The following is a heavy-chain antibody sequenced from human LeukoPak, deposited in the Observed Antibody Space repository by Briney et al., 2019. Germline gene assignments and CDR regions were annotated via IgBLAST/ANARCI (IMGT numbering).Heavy chain of an antibody. CDR1: GGSINNGGYY. D-gene: IGHD3-22*01. V-gene: IGHV4-61*08. CDR3: ARHAYDSSGYYPCFDY. CDR2: IYYSGST. J-gene: IGHJ4*02. Sequence: SSETLSLTCTVSGGSINNGGYYWSWIRQHPGKGLEWIGYIYYSGSTNYNPSLKSRVTISVDTSKNQFSLKLSSVTAADTAVYYCARHAYDSSGYYPCFDYWGQGTLVTVSS.